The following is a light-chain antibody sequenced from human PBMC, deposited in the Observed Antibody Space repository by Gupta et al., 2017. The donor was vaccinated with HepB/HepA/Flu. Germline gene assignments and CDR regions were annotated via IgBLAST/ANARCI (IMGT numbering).Light chain of an antibody. CDR1: SGHSSDA. J-gene: IGLJ3*02. CDR2: LNSDGSH. CDR3: QTWGTGIHWV. V-gene: IGLV4-69*01. Sequence: QLVLTHSTSASASLGASVKLTCTLSSGHSSDAIAWHQQQPEKGPRYLMKLNSDGSHSKGDGIPDRFSGSSSGAERYLTISSLQSEDEADYYCQTWGTGIHWVFGGGTKLTVL.